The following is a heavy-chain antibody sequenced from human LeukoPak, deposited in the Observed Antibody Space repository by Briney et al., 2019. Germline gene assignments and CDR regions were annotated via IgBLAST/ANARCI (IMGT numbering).Heavy chain of an antibody. D-gene: IGHD1-26*01. CDR1: GYTFTGYY. Sequence: ASVKVSCKASGYTFTGYYIHWVRQAPGQGLEWMGIINPSGGSTSYAQKFQGRVTVSTDTSTSTAYMELRSLRSDDTAVYYCATGGRWELPRPYAFEIWGQGTMVTVSS. V-gene: IGHV1-46*01. CDR2: INPSGGST. J-gene: IGHJ3*02. CDR3: ATGGRWELPRPYAFEI.